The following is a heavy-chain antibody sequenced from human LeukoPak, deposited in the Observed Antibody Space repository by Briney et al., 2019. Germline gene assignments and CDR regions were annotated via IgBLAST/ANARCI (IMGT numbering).Heavy chain of an antibody. V-gene: IGHV3-7*03. CDR1: GFALSSHW. CDR2: VNRDGSET. J-gene: IGHJ6*02. Sequence: GRSLRLSCAASGFALSSHWMTWVRQVPGRGPEWVANVNRDGSETYYLDSVKGRFTISKDNAKNSLYLQMNSLRAEDTALYHCARSNGMDVWGQGTTVIVSS. CDR3: ARSNGMDV. D-gene: IGHD2/OR15-2a*01.